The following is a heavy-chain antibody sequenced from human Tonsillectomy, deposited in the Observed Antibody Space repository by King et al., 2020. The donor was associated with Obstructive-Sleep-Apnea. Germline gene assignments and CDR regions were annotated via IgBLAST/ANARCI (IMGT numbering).Heavy chain of an antibody. CDR3: ARLSTMTPSDDAFDI. Sequence: VQLQESGPGLVKPSQTLSLTCTVSGGSISSGDYYWSWIRQPPGKGLEWMGYIYYSGSTYYNPSLKSRVTISVDTSKNQFSLKLSSGTAADTAVYYCARLSTMTPSDDAFDIWGRGTMVTVSS. J-gene: IGHJ3*02. CDR2: IYYSGST. V-gene: IGHV4-30-4*01. CDR1: GGSISSGDYY. D-gene: IGHD3-22*01.